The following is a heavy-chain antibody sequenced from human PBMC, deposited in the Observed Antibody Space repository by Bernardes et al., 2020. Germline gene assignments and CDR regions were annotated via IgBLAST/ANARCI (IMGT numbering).Heavy chain of an antibody. Sequence: GGSLRLSCAASGFTFSSYWMHWVRQAPGKGLVWVSRINSDGSSTSYADSVKGRFTISRDNAKNTLYLQMNSLRAEDTAVYYCARLGPSPNYYDSSGYYFLVYYYGMDVWGQGTTVTVSS. CDR3: ARLGPSPNYYDSSGYYFLVYYYGMDV. CDR2: INSDGSST. V-gene: IGHV3-74*01. D-gene: IGHD3-22*01. CDR1: GFTFSSYW. J-gene: IGHJ6*02.